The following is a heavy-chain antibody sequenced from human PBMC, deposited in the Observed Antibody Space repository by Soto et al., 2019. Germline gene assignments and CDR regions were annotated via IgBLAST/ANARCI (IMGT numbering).Heavy chain of an antibody. CDR2: ISSSSSCI. D-gene: IGHD3-22*01. Sequence: PGGSLRLSCAASGFTFSSYSMNWVRQAPGKGLEWVSSISSSSSCIYYADSVKGRFTISRDNAKNSLYLQMNSLRAEDTAVYYCARAFHDSSGYYWTAWGQGTLVTVSS. CDR3: ARAFHDSSGYYWTA. V-gene: IGHV3-21*01. CDR1: GFTFSSYS. J-gene: IGHJ5*02.